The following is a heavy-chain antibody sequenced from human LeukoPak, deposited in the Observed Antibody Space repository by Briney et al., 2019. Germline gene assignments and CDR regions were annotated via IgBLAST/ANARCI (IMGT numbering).Heavy chain of an antibody. Sequence: PGESLRLSCAASGFTFSSYGMHWIRQAPGKGLEWVAVIRYDGSNKYYADSVKGRFTISRDNSKTTLYLPMNSLRAEDTAVYYCAKGLGYYYYYMDVWGKGTTVTISS. CDR1: GFTFSSYG. CDR2: IRYDGSNK. J-gene: IGHJ6*03. V-gene: IGHV3-30*02. CDR3: AKGLGYYYYYMDV.